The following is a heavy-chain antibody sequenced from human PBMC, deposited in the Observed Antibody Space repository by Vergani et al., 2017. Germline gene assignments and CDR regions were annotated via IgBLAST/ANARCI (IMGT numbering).Heavy chain of an antibody. J-gene: IGHJ4*02. D-gene: IGHD6-19*01. CDR1: GSSISSDSYY. Sequence: QVQLQESGPRLVKPSETLSLTCTVSGSSISSDSYYWGWIRQPPGKGLEWIGTIYSGGSTYFNPSLKSRASISVDTSKNQFSLKLNSVAAADTALYYCARLGWGASPGEDFWGQGTLVTVSS. V-gene: IGHV4-39*01. CDR2: IYSGGST. CDR3: ARLGWGASPGEDF.